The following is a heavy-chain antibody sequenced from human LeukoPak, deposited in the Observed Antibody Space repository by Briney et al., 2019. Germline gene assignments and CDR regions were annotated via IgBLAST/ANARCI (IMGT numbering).Heavy chain of an antibody. CDR3: AKAGDIVVVPAAIVFDP. Sequence: GGSLRLSCAASGFTFSSYAMSWVRQAPGKGLEWVSAISGSGGSTYYADSVKGRFTISRDNSKNTLYLQMNSLRAEDTAVYYRAKAGDIVVVPAAIVFDPWGQGTLVTVSS. D-gene: IGHD2-2*01. V-gene: IGHV3-23*01. J-gene: IGHJ5*02. CDR2: ISGSGGST. CDR1: GFTFSSYA.